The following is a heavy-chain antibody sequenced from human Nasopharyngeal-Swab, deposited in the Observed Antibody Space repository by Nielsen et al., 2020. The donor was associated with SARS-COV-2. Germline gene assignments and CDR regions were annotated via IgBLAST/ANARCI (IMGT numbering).Heavy chain of an antibody. Sequence: GGSLRPSCAASGFTFSNAWMSWVRQAPGKGLEWVGRIKSKTDGGTTDYAAPVKGRFTISRDDSKNTLYLQMNSLKTEGTAVYYCTTVYDYGDYYYYYYGMDVWGQGTTVTVSS. J-gene: IGHJ6*02. V-gene: IGHV3-15*01. CDR2: IKSKTDGGTT. CDR3: TTVYDYGDYYYYYYGMDV. CDR1: GFTFSNAW. D-gene: IGHD4-17*01.